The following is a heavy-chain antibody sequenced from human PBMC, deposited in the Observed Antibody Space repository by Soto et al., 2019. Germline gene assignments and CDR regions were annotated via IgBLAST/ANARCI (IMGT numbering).Heavy chain of an antibody. J-gene: IGHJ6*02. CDR3: ARDRPDIVVVPAAIRWGDYGMDV. D-gene: IGHD2-2*02. CDR1: GGSISSGGYY. CDR2: IYYSGST. Sequence: SETLSLTCTVSGGSISSGGYYWSWIRQHPGKGLEWIGYIYYSGSTYYNPSLKSRVTISVDTSKNQFSLKLSSVTAADTAVYYCARDRPDIVVVPAAIRWGDYGMDVWGQGTTVTVSS. V-gene: IGHV4-30-4*08.